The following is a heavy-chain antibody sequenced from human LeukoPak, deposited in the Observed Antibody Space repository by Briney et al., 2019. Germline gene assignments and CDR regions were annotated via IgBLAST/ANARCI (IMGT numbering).Heavy chain of an antibody. V-gene: IGHV4-34*01. CDR1: GGSFSGYY. J-gene: IGHJ4*02. Sequence: SETLSLTYAVYGGSFSGYYWSWIRHPPGKGLEWIGEINHSGGTNYNPSLKSRVTISVDTSKNQFSLKLSSVTAADTAVYYCARDRILIPFDYWGQGTLVTVSS. CDR2: INHSGGT. CDR3: ARDRILIPFDY.